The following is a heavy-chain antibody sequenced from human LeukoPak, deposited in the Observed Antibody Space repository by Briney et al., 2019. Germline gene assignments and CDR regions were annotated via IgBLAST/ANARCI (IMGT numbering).Heavy chain of an antibody. Sequence: ASVKVSCKASGYTFTGYYMHWVRQAPGQGLEWMGWISAYNGNTNYAQKLQGRVTMTTDTSTSTAYMELRSLRSDDTAVYYCARGQHYYDSSGYCDYWGQGTLVTVSS. J-gene: IGHJ4*02. CDR2: ISAYNGNT. V-gene: IGHV1-18*04. CDR1: GYTFTGYY. CDR3: ARGQHYYDSSGYCDY. D-gene: IGHD3-22*01.